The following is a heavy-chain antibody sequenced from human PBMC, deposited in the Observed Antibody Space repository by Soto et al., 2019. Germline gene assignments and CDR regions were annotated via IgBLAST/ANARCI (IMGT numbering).Heavy chain of an antibody. CDR2: LYYGRSA. CDR3: ALRSMAVVPEY. D-gene: IGHD3-22*01. Sequence: QVQLQESGPGLVKPSETLSLTCAVSGDSISSYYCMWIRQPPGKGLESIGYLYYGRSANYNPSLKRRVTLAGATSTNQCSLTLSSMTAADTAVYYCALRSMAVVPEYWGQGTLVTVSS. CDR1: GDSISSYY. V-gene: IGHV4-59*01. J-gene: IGHJ4*02.